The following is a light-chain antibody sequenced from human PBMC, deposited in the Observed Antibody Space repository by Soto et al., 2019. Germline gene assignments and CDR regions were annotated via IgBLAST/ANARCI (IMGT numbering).Light chain of an antibody. CDR3: QQYDSSPLT. CDR2: GAS. V-gene: IGKV3-20*01. J-gene: IGKJ4*01. Sequence: ESVLTQSPGTLSLSPGERATLSCRASQSVSSSYLAWYQQKPGQAPRLRIYGASSRATGIPDWFSGSGSGTAFTLTISRLEPVEVAGYCCQQYDSSPLTFGGGTKVEIK. CDR1: QSVSSSY.